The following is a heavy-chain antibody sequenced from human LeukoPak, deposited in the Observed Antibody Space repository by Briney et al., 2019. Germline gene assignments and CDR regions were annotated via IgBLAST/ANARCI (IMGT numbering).Heavy chain of an antibody. CDR2: ISAYNGNT. D-gene: IGHD2-2*01. CDR3: AREIVVVPAAIRWFDP. J-gene: IGHJ5*02. Sequence: ASVKVSCKASGYTFTSYGISWVRQAPGQGLEWMGWISAYNGNTNYAQKLQGRVTMTTDTSTSTAYMEVRSLRSDDTAVYYCAREIVVVPAAIRWFDPWGQGTLVTVSS. V-gene: IGHV1-18*01. CDR1: GYTFTSYG.